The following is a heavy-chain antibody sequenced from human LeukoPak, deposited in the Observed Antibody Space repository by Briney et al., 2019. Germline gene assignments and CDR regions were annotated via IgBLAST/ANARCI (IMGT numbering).Heavy chain of an antibody. CDR1: GGSFSGYY. J-gene: IGHJ4*02. CDR2: INDSGNT. V-gene: IGHV4-34*01. Sequence: SETLFLTCAVYGGSFSGYYWNWIRQPPGKGLEWIGEINDSGNTNYNPSLKSRVTLSVDTTKNQFSLKLSSVTAADSAIYYCARGLGDSGYDFLVYWGQGSLVTVSS. D-gene: IGHD5-12*01. CDR3: ARGLGDSGYDFLVY.